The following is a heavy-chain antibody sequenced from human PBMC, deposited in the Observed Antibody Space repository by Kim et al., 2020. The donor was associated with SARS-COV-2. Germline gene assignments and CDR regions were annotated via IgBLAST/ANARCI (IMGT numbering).Heavy chain of an antibody. V-gene: IGHV3-53*04. CDR1: GFTVSSNY. J-gene: IGHJ4*02. CDR2: IYSGGST. Sequence: GGSLRLSCAASGFTVSSNYMSWVRQAPGKGLEWVSVIYSGGSTYYADSVKGRFTISRHNSKNTLYLQMNSLRAEDTAVYYCARVRRFGELFSTYYFDYWGQGTLVTVSS. CDR3: ARVRRFGELFSTYYFDY. D-gene: IGHD3-10*01.